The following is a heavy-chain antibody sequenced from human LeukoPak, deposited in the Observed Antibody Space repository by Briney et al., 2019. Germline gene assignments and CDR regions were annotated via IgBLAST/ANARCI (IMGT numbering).Heavy chain of an antibody. CDR1: GFTFDDYA. CDR2: ISWNSGII. V-gene: IGHV3-9*01. J-gene: IGHJ6*02. CDR3: VKVYSIGYYYYGMDV. Sequence: GRSLRLSCAASGFTFDDYAMHWVRQAPGEGLEWVSGISWNSGIIGYADSVKGRFTVSRDNAKNSLYLQMNSLRAEDTALYYCVKVYSIGYYYYGMDVWGQGTTVTVSS. D-gene: IGHD2-15*01.